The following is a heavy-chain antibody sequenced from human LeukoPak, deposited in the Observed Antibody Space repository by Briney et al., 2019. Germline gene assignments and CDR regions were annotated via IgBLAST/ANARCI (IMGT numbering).Heavy chain of an antibody. CDR2: IKQEGSEK. D-gene: IGHD4-23*01. J-gene: IGHJ4*02. CDR1: GFTFTSYW. V-gene: IGHV3-7*05. Sequence: PGGSLRLSCAASGFTFTSYWMSWVRQAPGKGLEFVANIKQEGSEKYYVDSVKGRFTISRDNAKNSLYLQMNGLRAEDTAVYYCAANGGPFDFWGQGTLVTVSA. CDR3: AANGGPFDF.